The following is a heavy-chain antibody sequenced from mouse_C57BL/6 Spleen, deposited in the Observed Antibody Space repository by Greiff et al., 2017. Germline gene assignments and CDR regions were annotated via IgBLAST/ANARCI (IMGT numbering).Heavy chain of an antibody. Sequence: EVMLVESEGGLVQPGSSMKLSCTASGFTFSDYYMAWVRQVPEKGLEWVANINYDGSSTYYLDSLKSRFIISRDNAKNILYLQMSSLKSEDTATYYCARAYYDYDGGGFDYWGQGTTLTVSS. V-gene: IGHV5-16*01. J-gene: IGHJ2*01. CDR1: GFTFSDYY. D-gene: IGHD2-4*01. CDR2: INYDGSST. CDR3: ARAYYDYDGGGFDY.